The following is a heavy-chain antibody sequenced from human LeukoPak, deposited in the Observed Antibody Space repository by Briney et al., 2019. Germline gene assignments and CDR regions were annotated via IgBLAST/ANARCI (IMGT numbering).Heavy chain of an antibody. J-gene: IGHJ6*04. D-gene: IGHD3-10*02. V-gene: IGHV3-30*04. CDR1: RFPFSAYA. Sequence: GRSLRLSCAASRFPFSAYAMHWVRQAPGKGLEWVAVISYDGSDKYYADSVKGRFTISRDNAKNSLYLQMNSLRAEDTAVYYCAELGITMIGGVWGKGTTVTISS. CDR2: ISYDGSDK. CDR3: AELGITMIGGV.